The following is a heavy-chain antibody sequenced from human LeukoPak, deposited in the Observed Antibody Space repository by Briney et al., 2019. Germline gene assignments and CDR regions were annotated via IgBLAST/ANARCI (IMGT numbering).Heavy chain of an antibody. D-gene: IGHD4-17*01. CDR1: GGSISNYY. V-gene: IGHV4-4*07. CDR2: IYSLGST. J-gene: IGHJ3*02. CDR3: AKVGGDYGALAFDI. Sequence: PSETLSLTCTVSGGSISNYYWSWIRQPAGKGLEWIGRIYSLGSTNYNPSLKSRVTMSVDTSKNQFSLKVRSVTAEDTAVYYCAKVGGDYGALAFDIWGQGTMVTVSS.